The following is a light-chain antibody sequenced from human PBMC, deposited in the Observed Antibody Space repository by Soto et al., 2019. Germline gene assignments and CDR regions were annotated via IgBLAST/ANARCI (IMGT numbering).Light chain of an antibody. J-gene: IGKJ1*01. V-gene: IGKV3-20*01. CDR1: HSISSNK. CDR2: CAS. CDR3: QQDDSSFPE. Sequence: EMVLTQSPGSLPLSPGARATLSCSASHSISSNKVAWYQHNPVQAPSRLIYCASSRSTAIPDRSSGSGSGTDFTLTISSLEPEAVLLDYCQQDDSSFPEFGKGTKVEI.